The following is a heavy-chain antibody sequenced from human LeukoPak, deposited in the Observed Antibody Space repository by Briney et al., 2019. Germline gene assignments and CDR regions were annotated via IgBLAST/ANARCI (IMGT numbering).Heavy chain of an antibody. CDR2: INADGSTA. J-gene: IGHJ3*01. CDR1: GFTFGNSW. Sequence: GGSLRLSCAASGFTFGNSWVHWVRQAPGKGLVWVSLINADGSTATYADSVKGRFTISRDNARNTLSLQMNSLTIEDTAVYYCVVVVEPADSDGFDVWGQGRMITVSS. V-gene: IGHV3-74*01. D-gene: IGHD2-2*01. CDR3: VVVVEPADSDGFDV.